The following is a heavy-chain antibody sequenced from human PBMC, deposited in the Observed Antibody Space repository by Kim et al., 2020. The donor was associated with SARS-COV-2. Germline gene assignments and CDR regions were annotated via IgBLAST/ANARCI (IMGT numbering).Heavy chain of an antibody. Sequence: SGKGRFTIARDNAKNSLYLKMNSLRPEDTALYYCAKDYGSGSLGSTWFDPWGQGTLVTVSS. CDR3: AKDYGSGSLGSTWFDP. V-gene: IGHV3-9*01. D-gene: IGHD3-10*01. J-gene: IGHJ5*02.